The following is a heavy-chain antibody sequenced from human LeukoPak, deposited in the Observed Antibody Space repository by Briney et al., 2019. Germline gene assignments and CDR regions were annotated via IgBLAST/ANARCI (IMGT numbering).Heavy chain of an antibody. CDR3: TKAWFGKRSGGGFDY. D-gene: IGHD3-10*01. CDR1: GCTFDGYY. Sequence: GGSLRLSCAASGCTFDGYYIHWVRQAPGKGLEWVSLISGDGGSTYYGDSVKGRFTISRDNSKNSLYLQMTSRRTEGTTVYYCTKAWFGKRSGGGFDYWGQGTLVTVSS. J-gene: IGHJ4*02. V-gene: IGHV3-43*02. CDR2: ISGDGGST.